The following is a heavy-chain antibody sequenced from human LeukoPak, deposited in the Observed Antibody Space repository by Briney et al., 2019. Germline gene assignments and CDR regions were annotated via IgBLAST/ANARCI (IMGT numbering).Heavy chain of an antibody. D-gene: IGHD6-13*01. J-gene: IGHJ4*02. CDR1: GFTFSRYW. CDR3: ARSAGSSGWYEGYYFDY. V-gene: IGHV3-7*01. Sequence: GGSLRLSCAASGFTFSRYWMSLVRQAPGKGLEWVANIKQDGSEKYYVDSVRGRFTISRDNAKISLYLQMNSLRAEDTAVYYCARSAGSSGWYEGYYFDYWGQGTLVTVSS. CDR2: IKQDGSEK.